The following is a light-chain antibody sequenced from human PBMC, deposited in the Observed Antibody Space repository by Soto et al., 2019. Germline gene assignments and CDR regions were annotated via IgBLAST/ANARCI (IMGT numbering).Light chain of an antibody. V-gene: IGKV3-20*01. J-gene: IGKJ4*01. CDR3: QQYSSSPLT. Sequence: EIVLTQSPGTLSLSPGERATLSCRTSQSVRSSHLAWYQQKPGQAPRLLIYGASSRATGIPDRFSGSGSGTDFTLNISRLEPEDFAVYQCQQYSSSPLTFGGGTKVDIK. CDR1: QSVRSSH. CDR2: GAS.